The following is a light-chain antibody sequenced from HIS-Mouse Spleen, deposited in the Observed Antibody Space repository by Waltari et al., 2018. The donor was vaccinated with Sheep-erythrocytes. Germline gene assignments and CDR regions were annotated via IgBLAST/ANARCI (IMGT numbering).Light chain of an antibody. CDR1: QSVLYSSNNKNY. V-gene: IGKV4-1*01. Sequence: DIVMTQSPDSLAVSLGERAPINCKSSQSVLYSSNNKNYLAWYQQKQGQPPKLLIYWASTRESGVPDRFSGSGSGTDFTLTISSLQAEDVAVYYCQQYYSTLTFGGGTKVEIK. CDR2: WAS. CDR3: QQYYSTLT. J-gene: IGKJ4*01.